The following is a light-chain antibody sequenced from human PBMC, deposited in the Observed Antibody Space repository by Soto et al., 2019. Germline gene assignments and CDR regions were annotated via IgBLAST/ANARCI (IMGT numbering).Light chain of an antibody. Sequence: EIVLTQSPGTLSLSPGERATLSCRASQSVSSSYLAWYQQKPGQAPRLLIYGASSRATGIPDRFSGSGSETDFTLTISRLEPEDFAVYYGQQYGSSPVTFGQGTKVEIK. V-gene: IGKV3-20*01. CDR1: QSVSSSY. CDR3: QQYGSSPVT. J-gene: IGKJ1*01. CDR2: GAS.